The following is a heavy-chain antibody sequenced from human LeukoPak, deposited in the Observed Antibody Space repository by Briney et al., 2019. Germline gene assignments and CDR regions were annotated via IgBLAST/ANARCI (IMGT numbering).Heavy chain of an antibody. V-gene: IGHV1-2*04. Sequence: GASVKVSCKASGYTFTGYYMHWVRQAPGQGLEWMGWINPNSGGTNYAQKFQGWVTMTRDTSISTAYMELSRLRSDDTAVYYCARERRVLDDSSGFLWWGQGTLVTVSS. CDR3: ARERRVLDDSSGFLW. CDR1: GYTFTGYY. CDR2: INPNSGGT. J-gene: IGHJ1*01. D-gene: IGHD3-22*01.